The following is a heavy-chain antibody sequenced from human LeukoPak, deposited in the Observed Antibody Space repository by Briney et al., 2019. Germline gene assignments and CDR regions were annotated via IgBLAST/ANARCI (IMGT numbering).Heavy chain of an antibody. V-gene: IGHV3-11*04. CDR3: ARGITARPPYYFDY. CDR2: ISNSGSTI. D-gene: IGHD3-10*01. CDR1: GFTFSDYY. Sequence: GGSLRLSCAASGFTFSDYYMNWIRQAPGKGLEWVSYISNSGSTIYYADSVKGRFTISRDNAKSSVYLQMNSLRAEDTAVYYCARGITARPPYYFDYWGQGTLVTVSS. J-gene: IGHJ4*02.